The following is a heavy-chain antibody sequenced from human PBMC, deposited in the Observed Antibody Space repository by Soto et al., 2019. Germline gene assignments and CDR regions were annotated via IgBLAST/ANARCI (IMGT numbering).Heavy chain of an antibody. D-gene: IGHD5-12*01. J-gene: IGHJ4*02. V-gene: IGHV4-59*01. CDR2: IYYSGST. Sequence: QVQLQESGPGLVKPSETLSLTCTVSGGSISSYYWSWIRQPPGKGLEWIGYIYYSGSTNYNPSLKSRVTISVDTSKNQFSLKLSSVTAADTAVYYCARGRDGYNPDYWGQGTLVTVSS. CDR3: ARGRDGYNPDY. CDR1: GGSISSYY.